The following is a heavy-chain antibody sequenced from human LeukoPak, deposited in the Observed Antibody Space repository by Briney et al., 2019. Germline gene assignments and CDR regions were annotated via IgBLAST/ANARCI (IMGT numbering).Heavy chain of an antibody. CDR1: GGSISSGSYY. CDR3: ARGSAFDY. V-gene: IGHV4-61*02. J-gene: IGHJ4*02. Sequence: SETLSLTCTVSGGSISSGSYYWSWIRQPAGKGLEWIGRIYTSGSTNYNPSLKSRVTISLDTSKNQVSLKLNSVTAADTAVYYCARGSAFDYWGQGTLVTVSS. CDR2: IYTSGST. D-gene: IGHD6-6*01.